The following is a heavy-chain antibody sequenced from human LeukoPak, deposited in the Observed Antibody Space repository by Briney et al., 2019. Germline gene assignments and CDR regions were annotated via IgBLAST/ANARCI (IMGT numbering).Heavy chain of an antibody. CDR1: GYTLTELS. CDR3: ATITGFTMVRGVIFDP. Sequence: ASVKVSCTVSGYTLTELSMHWVRQAPGKGLEWMGGFDPEDGETIYAQKFQGRVTMTEDTSTDTAYMELSSLRSEDTAVYYCATITGFTMVRGVIFDPWGQGTLVTVSS. V-gene: IGHV1-24*01. D-gene: IGHD3-10*01. J-gene: IGHJ5*02. CDR2: FDPEDGET.